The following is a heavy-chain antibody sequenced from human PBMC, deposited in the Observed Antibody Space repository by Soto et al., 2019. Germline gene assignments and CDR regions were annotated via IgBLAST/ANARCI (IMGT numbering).Heavy chain of an antibody. J-gene: IGHJ4*02. CDR2: ITTSSSFR. CDR1: GFSLSTYS. Sequence: VQLVESGGGLVKPGGSLRLSCVASGFSLSTYSMNWVRQAPGKGLEWVADITTSSSFRFYADSVKGRFTISRDDARNTLYLQMNGLRVEDTGVYYCARDLGVALATLPLDSWGQGTLVTVSS. V-gene: IGHV3-21*02. D-gene: IGHD2-15*01. CDR3: ARDLGVALATLPLDS.